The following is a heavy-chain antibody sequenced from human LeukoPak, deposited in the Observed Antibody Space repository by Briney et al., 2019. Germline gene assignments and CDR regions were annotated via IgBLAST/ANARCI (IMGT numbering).Heavy chain of an antibody. CDR3: ARGRGGATTGFDH. V-gene: IGHV1-2*02. Sequence: ASVTVSCKPSGYTFSGYYMHWVRQAPGQGLETMGWIISNSGARNYTPNFQGRVTFSRDNAISTAYMELSNLRSDDTATYFCARGRGGATTGFDHWGQGTLVTVAS. CDR2: IISNSGAR. J-gene: IGHJ4*02. D-gene: IGHD1-26*01. CDR1: GYTFSGYY.